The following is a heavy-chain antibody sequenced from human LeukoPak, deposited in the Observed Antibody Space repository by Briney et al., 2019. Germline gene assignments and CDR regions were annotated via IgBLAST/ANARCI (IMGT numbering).Heavy chain of an antibody. V-gene: IGHV1-2*02. Sequence: ASVKVSCKASGYTFTSYYMHWVRQAPGQGLEWMGWISPYNGHTNYAQKFQGRVTMTRDTSISTAYMELSRLRSDDTAVYYCAREIVVVPAAIGAFDIWGQGTMVTVSS. J-gene: IGHJ3*02. D-gene: IGHD2-2*01. CDR2: ISPYNGHT. CDR3: AREIVVVPAAIGAFDI. CDR1: GYTFTSYY.